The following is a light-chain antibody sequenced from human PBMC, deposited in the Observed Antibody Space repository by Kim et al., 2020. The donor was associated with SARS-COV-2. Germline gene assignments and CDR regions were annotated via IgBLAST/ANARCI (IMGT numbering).Light chain of an antibody. CDR2: YDS. Sequence: SYELTQPPSVSVAPGKTARITCGGYNIGSKSVHWYQQKPGQAPVLVIYYDSDRPSGIPERFSGSNSGNTATLTISRVEAGDEADYYCQVWDSTSDHAVFGGGTQLTVL. J-gene: IGLJ3*02. CDR3: QVWDSTSDHAV. V-gene: IGLV3-21*04. CDR1: NIGSKS.